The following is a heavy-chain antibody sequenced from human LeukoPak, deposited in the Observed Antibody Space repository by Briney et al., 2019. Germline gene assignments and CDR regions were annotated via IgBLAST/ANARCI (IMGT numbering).Heavy chain of an antibody. D-gene: IGHD2-15*01. J-gene: IGHJ4*02. CDR1: GFTFSSYA. V-gene: IGHV3-23*01. CDR3: AKLGDVVVAAITTLYFDY. Sequence: GGSLRLSCAASGFTFSSYAMGWVRQAPGKGLEWVSAISGSGGSTYYADSVKGRFTISRDNSKNTLYLQMNSLRAEDTAVYYCAKLGDVVVAAITTLYFDYWGQGTLVTVSS. CDR2: ISGSGGST.